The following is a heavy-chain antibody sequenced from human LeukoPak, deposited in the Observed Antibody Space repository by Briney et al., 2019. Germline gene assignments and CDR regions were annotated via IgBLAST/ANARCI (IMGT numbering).Heavy chain of an antibody. D-gene: IGHD2-15*01. CDR2: INHSGST. Sequence: SETLSLTCAVYGGSFSGYYWSWIRQPPGKGLEWIGEINHSGSTNYNPSLKSRVTISVDTSKNQFSLKLGSVTAADTAVYYCAREADCSGGSCYYWGQGTLVTVSS. V-gene: IGHV4-34*01. J-gene: IGHJ4*02. CDR1: GGSFSGYY. CDR3: AREADCSGGSCYY.